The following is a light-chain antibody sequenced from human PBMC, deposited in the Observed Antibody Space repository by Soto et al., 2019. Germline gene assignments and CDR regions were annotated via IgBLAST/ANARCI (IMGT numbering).Light chain of an antibody. CDR2: DAS. V-gene: IGKV3-11*01. CDR3: QQRSNWPFLT. Sequence: EIVLTQSPATLSLSPGERATLSCRASQSVSSYLAWYQQKPGQAPRLLIYDASNRATGIPARFSGSGSGTDFTLTISSLEREDFAVYYCQQRSNWPFLTFGGGTEVEIK. J-gene: IGKJ4*01. CDR1: QSVSSY.